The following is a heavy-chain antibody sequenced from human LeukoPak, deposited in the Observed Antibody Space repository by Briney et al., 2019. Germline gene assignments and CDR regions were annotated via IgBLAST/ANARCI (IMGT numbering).Heavy chain of an antibody. J-gene: IGHJ4*02. CDR1: GFSFSSYG. CDR3: ARILDSAWGELGY. V-gene: IGHV3-30*02. CDR2: IRSDGSNK. D-gene: IGHD6-19*01. Sequence: PGGSLRLSCAGSGFSFSSYGMHWVRQAPGKGPEWMAFIRSDGSNKYYADSVKGRFTISRDNSKNTLYLQMNSLRAEDTAVYYCARILDSAWGELGYWGQGTLVTVSP.